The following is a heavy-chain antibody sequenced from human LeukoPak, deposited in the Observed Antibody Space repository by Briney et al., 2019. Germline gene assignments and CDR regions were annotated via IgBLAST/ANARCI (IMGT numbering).Heavy chain of an antibody. CDR2: IRPGNSET. J-gene: IGHJ4*02. D-gene: IGHD5-24*01. V-gene: IGHV5-51*01. Sequence: GESLKISCKGSVYRFTSYWIGWVRQMPGKGLEWMGIIRPGNSETRYSPSFQGQVTFSVDRSITTAYLQWSSLKASDTAIYYCARQADGDKPRDYWGQGTLVTVSS. CDR1: VYRFTSYW. CDR3: ARQADGDKPRDY.